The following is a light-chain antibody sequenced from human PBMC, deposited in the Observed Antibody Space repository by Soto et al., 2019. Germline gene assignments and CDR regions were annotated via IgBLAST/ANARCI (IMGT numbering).Light chain of an antibody. CDR2: DAS. J-gene: IGKJ2*02. V-gene: IGKV3-11*01. CDR1: QSVSSY. Sequence: EIVLTQSPATLSLSPGERATLSCRASQSVSSYLAWYQQKPGQAPRLLIYDASNRATGIPARFSGSGSGTDFTLTISRLEPEDFAVYYCQQRSNWRTVGQGTKLEIK. CDR3: QQRSNWRT.